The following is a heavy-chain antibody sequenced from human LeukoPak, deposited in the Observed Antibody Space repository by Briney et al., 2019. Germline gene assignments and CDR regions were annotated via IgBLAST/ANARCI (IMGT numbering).Heavy chain of an antibody. J-gene: IGHJ4*02. Sequence: GASVKVSCKASGGTFSSYAISWVRQAPGQGLEWMGGIIPIFGTANYAQKFQGRVTITADKSTSTAYMELSSLRSEDTAVYYCARALNSGSYSFDYWGQGTLVTVSS. CDR2: IIPIFGTA. CDR3: ARALNSGSYSFDY. D-gene: IGHD1-26*01. V-gene: IGHV1-69*06. CDR1: GGTFSSYA.